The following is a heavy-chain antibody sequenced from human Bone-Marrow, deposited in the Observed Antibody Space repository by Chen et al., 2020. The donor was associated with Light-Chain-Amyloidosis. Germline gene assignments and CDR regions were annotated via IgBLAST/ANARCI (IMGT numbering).Heavy chain of an antibody. V-gene: IGHV4-39*07. D-gene: IGHD2-21*01. Sequence: QLQLQESGPGLVKPSETLSLTCTVSGGSISSSSYYWGWIRQPPGQGLAWIGSIYYSGSTYYNPSLKRRVTLSVDTSNNHIALRLRSVTAGERAIYYWARGPSEGEWGVVKSAFAVDVWGQGTMVTVSS. CDR1: GGSISSSSYY. J-gene: IGHJ3*01. CDR3: ARGPSEGEWGVVKSAFAVDV. CDR2: IYYSGST.